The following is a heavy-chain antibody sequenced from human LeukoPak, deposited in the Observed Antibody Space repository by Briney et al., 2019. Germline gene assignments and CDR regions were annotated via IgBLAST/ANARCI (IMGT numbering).Heavy chain of an antibody. D-gene: IGHD4-23*01. V-gene: IGHV3-74*01. J-gene: IGHJ4*02. CDR3: ASGRWKCDFFDY. Sequence: GGSLRLSCAASGFTFSSYWMHWVRHAPGKGLVWVSRINSDGSSTSYADSVKGRFTISRDNAKNTLYLQMNSLRAEDTAVYYCASGRWKCDFFDYWGQGTLVTVSS. CDR2: INSDGSST. CDR1: GFTFSSYW.